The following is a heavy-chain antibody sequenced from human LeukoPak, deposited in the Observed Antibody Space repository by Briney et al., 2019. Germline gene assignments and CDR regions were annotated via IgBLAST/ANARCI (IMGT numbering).Heavy chain of an antibody. CDR2: IYSGGST. J-gene: IGHJ4*02. D-gene: IGHD1-26*01. Sequence: GGSLRLSCAASGFTVSSNYMSWVRQAPGKGLEWVSVIYSGGSTYYADSVKGRFTISRDNSKNTLYLQMNSLRAEDTAVYYCAREGAYSGSYFDYWGRGTLVTVSS. CDR3: AREGAYSGSYFDY. V-gene: IGHV3-53*01. CDR1: GFTVSSNY.